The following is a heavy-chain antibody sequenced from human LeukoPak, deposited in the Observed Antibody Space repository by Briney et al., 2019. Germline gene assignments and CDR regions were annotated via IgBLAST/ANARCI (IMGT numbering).Heavy chain of an antibody. Sequence: ASVKVSCKASGYTFTGYYMHWVRQAPGQGLEWMGWINPNSGGTNYAQKFQGRVTMTRDTSISTAYMELSRLRSEDTAVYYCARLKDIVVVPAANVGFDYWGQGTLVTVSS. V-gene: IGHV1-2*02. CDR2: INPNSGGT. D-gene: IGHD2-2*01. J-gene: IGHJ4*02. CDR1: GYTFTGYY. CDR3: ARLKDIVVVPAANVGFDY.